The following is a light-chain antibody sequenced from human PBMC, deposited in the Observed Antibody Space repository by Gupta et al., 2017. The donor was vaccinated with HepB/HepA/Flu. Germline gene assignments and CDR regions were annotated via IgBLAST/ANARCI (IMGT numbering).Light chain of an antibody. J-gene: IGKJ2*01. Sequence: DIQMTQSPSSLSASVGDRVTITCRASQSISSYLNWYQQKPGKAPKLLTYAASSLQSGVPSRFSGSGSGTDFTLTIRSLQPEDFATYSCQQSYSTPPYTFGQGTKLEIK. CDR2: AAS. CDR1: QSISSY. V-gene: IGKV1-39*01. CDR3: QQSYSTPPYT.